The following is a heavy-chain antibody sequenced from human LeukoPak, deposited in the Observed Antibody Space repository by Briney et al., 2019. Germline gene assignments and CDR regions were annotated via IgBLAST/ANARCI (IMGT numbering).Heavy chain of an antibody. Sequence: PSQTLSLTCTVSGGSISSGGYYWSWIRQHPGKGLEWIGYIYYSGSTYYNPSLKSRVTISVDTSKNQFSLKLSSVTAADTAVYYCARSTTVTTLRYFDYWGQGTLVTVSS. CDR1: GGSISSGGYY. D-gene: IGHD4-17*01. V-gene: IGHV4-31*03. CDR3: ARSTTVTTLRYFDY. J-gene: IGHJ4*02. CDR2: IYYSGST.